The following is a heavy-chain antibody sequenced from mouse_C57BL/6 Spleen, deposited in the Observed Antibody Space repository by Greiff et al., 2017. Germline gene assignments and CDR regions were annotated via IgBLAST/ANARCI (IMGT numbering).Heavy chain of an antibody. V-gene: IGHV5-16*01. J-gene: IGHJ2*01. CDR3: ARDRGRAPYYFDY. CDR1: GFTFSDYY. D-gene: IGHD3-3*01. Sequence: EVHLVESEGGLVQPGSSMKLSCTASGFTFSDYYMAWVRQVPEKGLEWVANINDDGSSTDYLDSLKSRFIISRDNAKNILYLQMSSLKSEDTATYYCARDRGRAPYYFDYWGQGTTLTVSS. CDR2: INDDGSST.